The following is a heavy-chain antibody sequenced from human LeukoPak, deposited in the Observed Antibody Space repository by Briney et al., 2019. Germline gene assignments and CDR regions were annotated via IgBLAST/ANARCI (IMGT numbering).Heavy chain of an antibody. CDR3: TKFDYAAFEY. D-gene: IGHD4-17*01. CDR1: GFTFSNAW. J-gene: IGHJ4*02. CDR2: VKSKTNGGTI. V-gene: IGHV3-15*01. Sequence: PGGSLRLSCAASGFTFSNAWMSWVRQAPGKGLEWVGRVKSKTNGGTIDYAAPVKDRFSISRDDSKNTLYLQMNSLKTEDTAVYYCTKFDYAAFEYWGQGALVTVSS.